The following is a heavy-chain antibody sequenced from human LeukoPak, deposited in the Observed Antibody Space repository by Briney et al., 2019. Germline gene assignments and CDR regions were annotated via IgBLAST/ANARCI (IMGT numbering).Heavy chain of an antibody. Sequence: PGGSLRLSCAASGFTFDGYAMHWVRQAPGKGLEWVSGISWNSGNIGYADSVKGRFTISRDNAKNSLYLQMYSLRTEDTALYYCAKTSRYQLLFGYFDLWGRGTLVTVSS. CDR3: AKTSRYQLLFGYFDL. J-gene: IGHJ2*01. CDR2: ISWNSGNI. V-gene: IGHV3-9*01. D-gene: IGHD2-2*01. CDR1: GFTFDGYA.